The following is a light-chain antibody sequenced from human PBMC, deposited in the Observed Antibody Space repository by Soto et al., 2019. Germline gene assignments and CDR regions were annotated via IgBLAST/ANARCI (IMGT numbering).Light chain of an antibody. CDR2: DAY. J-gene: IGKJ3*01. Sequence: TVLTQSPATLSLSPGDRATLSCRTSQSVSPYLAWYQQRPGQAPRLLIYDAYNRAAGIPARFSGSGSGTDFTLTISSLEPEDFAVYYCQERTNWPPGITFGPGTTVDIK. V-gene: IGKV3-11*01. CDR1: QSVSPY. CDR3: QERTNWPPGIT.